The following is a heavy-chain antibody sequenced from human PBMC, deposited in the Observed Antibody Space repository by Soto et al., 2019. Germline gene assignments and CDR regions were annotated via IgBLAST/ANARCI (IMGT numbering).Heavy chain of an antibody. Sequence: NPSETLSLTCTVSGGSISSYYWSWIRQPPGKGLEWIGYIYYSGSTNYNPSLKSRVTISVDTSKNQFSLKLSSVTAADTAVYYCARTGRFGENLVDYWGQGTLVTVSS. D-gene: IGHD3-10*01. J-gene: IGHJ4*02. V-gene: IGHV4-59*01. CDR1: GGSISSYY. CDR3: ARTGRFGENLVDY. CDR2: IYYSGST.